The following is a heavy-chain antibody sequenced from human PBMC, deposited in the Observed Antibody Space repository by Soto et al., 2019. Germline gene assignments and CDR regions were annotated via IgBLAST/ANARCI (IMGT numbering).Heavy chain of an antibody. CDR2: MNPNSGNT. V-gene: IGHV1-8*01. CDR1: GYTFTSYD. J-gene: IGHJ6*03. Sequence: GASVKVSCKASGYTFTSYDINWVRQATGQGLEWMGWMNPNSGNTGYAQEFQGRVTMTRNTSISTAYMELSSLRSEDTAVYYCARGRRVRGVIRPYYYYYMDVWGKGTTVTAP. D-gene: IGHD3-10*01. CDR3: ARGRRVRGVIRPYYYYYMDV.